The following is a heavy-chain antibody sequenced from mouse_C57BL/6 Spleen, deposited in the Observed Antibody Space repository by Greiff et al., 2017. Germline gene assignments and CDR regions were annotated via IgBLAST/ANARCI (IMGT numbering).Heavy chain of an antibody. V-gene: IGHV1-26*01. CDR3: ARRGYYGRYFDV. J-gene: IGHJ1*03. CDR1: GYTFTDYY. CDR2: INPNNGGT. Sequence: EVQLQQSGPELVKPGASVKISCKASGYTFTDYYMNWVKQSHGKSLEWIGDINPNNGGTSYNQKFKGKATLTVDKSSSTAYMELRSLTSEDSAVYYCARRGYYGRYFDVWGTGTTVTVSS. D-gene: IGHD1-2*01.